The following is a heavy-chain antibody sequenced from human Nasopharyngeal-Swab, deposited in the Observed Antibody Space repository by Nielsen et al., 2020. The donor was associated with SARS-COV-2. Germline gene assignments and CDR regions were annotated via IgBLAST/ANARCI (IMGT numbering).Heavy chain of an antibody. Sequence: GESLKISCAASGFTFSSYGMHWVRQAPGKGLEWVAVISYDGSNKYYADSVKGRFTISRGNSKNTLYLQMNSLRAEDTAAYYCAKGVYSYGYVADLYFDYWGQGTLVTVSS. J-gene: IGHJ4*02. D-gene: IGHD5-18*01. CDR1: GFTFSSYG. CDR2: ISYDGSNK. V-gene: IGHV3-30*18. CDR3: AKGVYSYGYVADLYFDY.